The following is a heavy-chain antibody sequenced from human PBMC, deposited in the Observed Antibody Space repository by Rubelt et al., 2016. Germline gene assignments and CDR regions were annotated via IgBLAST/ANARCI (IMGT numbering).Heavy chain of an antibody. CDR2: IDWDDDK. CDR3: ARILLPDYYDSSGGMDV. Sequence: QVTLRESGPALVKPTQTLTLTCTFSGFSLSTVGMCVSWIRQPPGEALEGLARIDWDDDKYYSTSLKTRLTFSTDTSNNQVFLTMTNMDPVDTATYYCARILLPDYYDSSGGMDVWGQGTTVTVSS. V-gene: IGHV2-70*15. J-gene: IGHJ6*02. CDR1: GFSLSTVGMC. D-gene: IGHD3-22*01.